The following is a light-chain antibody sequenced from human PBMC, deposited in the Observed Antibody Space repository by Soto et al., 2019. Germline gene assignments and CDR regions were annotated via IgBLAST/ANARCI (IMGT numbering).Light chain of an antibody. J-gene: IGLJ1*01. V-gene: IGLV8-61*01. CDR2: STS. CDR1: SGSVSTAHN. CDR3: ALFMGNGISV. Sequence: VVTQESSFSVSPGGTVTITCCLISGSVSTAHNPNWYQQTPGQAPRTLIYSTSTRSSGVPDRFSGSILGNKAALTITGAQADDESDYYCALFMGNGISVFGTGNKVTVL.